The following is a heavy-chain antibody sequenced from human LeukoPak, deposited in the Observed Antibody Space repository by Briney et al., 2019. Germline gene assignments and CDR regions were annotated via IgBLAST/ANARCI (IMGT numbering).Heavy chain of an antibody. J-gene: IGHJ4*02. D-gene: IGHD2-15*01. CDR2: IYTSGST. CDR1: GGSISSGSYY. Sequence: PSETVSLTCTVSGGSISSGSYYWSWIRQPAGKGLEWIGRIYTSGSTNYNPSLKSRVTISVDTSKNQFSLKLSSVTAADTAVYYCARVFRYCSGGSCYSGVEYWGQGTLVTVSS. CDR3: ARVFRYCSGGSCYSGVEY. V-gene: IGHV4-61*02.